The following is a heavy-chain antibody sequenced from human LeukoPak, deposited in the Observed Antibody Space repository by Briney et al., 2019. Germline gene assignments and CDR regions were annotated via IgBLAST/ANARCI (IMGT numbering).Heavy chain of an antibody. CDR1: GFTFSSYS. D-gene: IGHD5-24*01. CDR2: ISSSSSYI. Sequence: PGGSLRLSCAASGFTFSSYSMNWVRQAPGKGLEWVSSISSSSSYIYYADSVKGRFTISRDNAKNSLYLQMNSLRAEDTVVYYCARRGSGDGYNLSFDYWGQGTLVTVSS. V-gene: IGHV3-21*01. CDR3: ARRGSGDGYNLSFDY. J-gene: IGHJ4*02.